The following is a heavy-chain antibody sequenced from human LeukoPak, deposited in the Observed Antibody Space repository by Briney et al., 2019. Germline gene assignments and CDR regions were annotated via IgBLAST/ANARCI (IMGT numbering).Heavy chain of an antibody. CDR1: GYTFTDYD. V-gene: IGHV1-8*01. D-gene: IGHD3-22*01. Sequence: ASVKVSCKPSGYTFTDYDVYWVRQAPGQGLEWMGWTNPISGNTGYAQKFQDRVTMTRSTSISTAYMELSSLTSEDTAVYYCARGRYYDSSGLADYWGQGTLVTVSS. J-gene: IGHJ4*02. CDR2: TNPISGNT. CDR3: ARGRYYDSSGLADY.